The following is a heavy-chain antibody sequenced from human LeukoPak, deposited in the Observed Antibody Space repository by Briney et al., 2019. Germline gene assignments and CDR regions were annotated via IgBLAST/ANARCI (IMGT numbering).Heavy chain of an antibody. Sequence: GGSLRLSCVPSGINFSNSALSWVRQAPGKGLEWVSSISSSSSYIYYADSVKGRFTISRDNAKNSLYLQMNSLRAEDTAVYYCARAYKRNNFGGGTFGYWGQGTLVTVSS. D-gene: IGHD3-3*01. V-gene: IGHV3-21*01. J-gene: IGHJ4*02. CDR2: ISSSSSYI. CDR1: GINFSNSA. CDR3: ARAYKRNNFGGGTFGY.